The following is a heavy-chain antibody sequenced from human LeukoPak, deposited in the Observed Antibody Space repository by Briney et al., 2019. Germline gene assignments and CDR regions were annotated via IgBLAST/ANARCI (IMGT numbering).Heavy chain of an antibody. CDR2: ISSSSSTI. D-gene: IGHD6-13*01. Sequence: GGSLRLSCAASGFTFSSYSMNWVRQAPGKGLEWVSYISSSSSTIYYADSVKGRFTISRDNAKNTLYLQMNSLRAEDTAVYYCAKGGIFWQQRQGADAFDIWGQGTMVTVSS. CDR1: GFTFSSYS. J-gene: IGHJ3*02. CDR3: AKGGIFWQQRQGADAFDI. V-gene: IGHV3-48*01.